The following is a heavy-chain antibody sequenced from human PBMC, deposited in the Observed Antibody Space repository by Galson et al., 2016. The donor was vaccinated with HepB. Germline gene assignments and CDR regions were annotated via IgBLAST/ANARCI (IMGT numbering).Heavy chain of an antibody. V-gene: IGHV3-30*18. J-gene: IGHJ4*02. CDR3: AKDTAVQMSTMGYFEF. D-gene: IGHD5-24*01. Sequence: SLRLSCAASGFTFSNYDMHWVRQAPGKGLEWVAVISYDGDNKYYLDSVQGRFTVSRDNFKNTVYLQMNSLRAEDTAVYYSAKDTAVQMSTMGYFEFWGQGTPVTVSS. CDR2: ISYDGDNK. CDR1: GFTFSNYD.